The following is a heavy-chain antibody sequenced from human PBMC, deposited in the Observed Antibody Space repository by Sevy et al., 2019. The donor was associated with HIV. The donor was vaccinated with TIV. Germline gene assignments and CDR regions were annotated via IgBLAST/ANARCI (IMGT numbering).Heavy chain of an antibody. D-gene: IGHD1-26*01. V-gene: IGHV1-69*13. CDR3: ARVGGIVGATVAFDI. J-gene: IGHJ3*02. CDR1: GGTFSSYA. Sequence: ASVKVSCKASGGTFSSYAISWVRQAPGQGLEWMGRIIPIFGTANYAQKFQGRVTITADESTSTVYMELGSLRSEDTAVYYCARVGGIVGATVAFDIWGQGTMVTVSS. CDR2: IIPIFGTA.